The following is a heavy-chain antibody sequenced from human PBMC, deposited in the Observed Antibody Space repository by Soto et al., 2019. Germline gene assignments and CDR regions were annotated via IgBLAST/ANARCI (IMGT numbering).Heavy chain of an antibody. CDR1: GFPFGPFY. D-gene: IGHD2-2*01. V-gene: IGHV3-74*01. CDR3: ARDRGYPDSFDI. J-gene: IGHJ3*02. Sequence: EVQLVESGGGLIQPGESLRLSCAASGFPFGPFYMHWVRQAPGQGLEWVSRINSDGTTTVYANSVKGRFTISRDNAKNSLYLQMTCLRAEDTAVYYCARDRGYPDSFDIWGQGTMVTVSS. CDR2: INSDGTTT.